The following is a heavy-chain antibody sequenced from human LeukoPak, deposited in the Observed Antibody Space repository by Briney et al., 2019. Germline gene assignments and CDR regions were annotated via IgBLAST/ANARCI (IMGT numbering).Heavy chain of an antibody. J-gene: IGHJ4*02. D-gene: IGHD1-26*01. CDR1: GGSFSGYY. CDR3: AKGRLPAWSSGSYYNDY. CDR2: INHSGST. Sequence: SETLSLTCAVYGGSFSGYYWSWIRQPPGKGLEWIGEINHSGSTNYNPSLKSRVTISVDTSKNQFSLKLSSVTAADTAVYYCAKGRLPAWSSGSYYNDYWGQGTLVTVSS. V-gene: IGHV4-34*01.